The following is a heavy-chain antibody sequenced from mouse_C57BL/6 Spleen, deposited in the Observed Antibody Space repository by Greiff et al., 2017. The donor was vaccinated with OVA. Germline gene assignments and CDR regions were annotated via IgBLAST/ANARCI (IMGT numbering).Heavy chain of an antibody. J-gene: IGHJ2*01. V-gene: IGHV1-42*01. CDR2: INPSTGGT. CDR3: ARKLFDY. CDR1: GYSFTGYY. Sequence: EVQLQESGPELVKPGASVKISCQASGYSFTGYYMNWVKQSPEKSLEWIGEINPSTGGTTYNQKFKAKATLTVDKSSSTAYMQLKSLTSEDSAVYYCARKLFDYWGQGTTLTVSS.